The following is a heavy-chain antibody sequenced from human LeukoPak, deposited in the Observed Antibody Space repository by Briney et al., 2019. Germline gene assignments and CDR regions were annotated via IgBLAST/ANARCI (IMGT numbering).Heavy chain of an antibody. V-gene: IGHV3-30-3*01. J-gene: IGHJ6*02. CDR1: GFTFSSYA. Sequence: GGSLGLSCAASGFTFSSYAMHWVRQAPGKGLEWVAVISYDGSNKYYADSVKGRFTVSRDNSKNTLYLQMNSLRAEDTAVYYCARGYYYYGMDVWGQGITVTVSS. CDR3: ARGYYYYGMDV. CDR2: ISYDGSNK.